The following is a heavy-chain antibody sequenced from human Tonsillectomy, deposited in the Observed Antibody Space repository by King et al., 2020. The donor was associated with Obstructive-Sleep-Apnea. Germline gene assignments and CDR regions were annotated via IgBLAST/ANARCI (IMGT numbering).Heavy chain of an antibody. CDR1: GYTFTSYG. CDR2: ISVYNGDT. Sequence: QLVQSGVEVKKPGASVKVSCKASGYTFTSYGITWVRLAPGQGLEWMGWISVYNGDTKYAQKFQGRVTMTTDTSTNTAYMELRSRGSDDTAVYYCARYAYAAVGSTDYFDYWGQGTLVTVSS. V-gene: IGHV1-18*04. D-gene: IGHD6-13*01. J-gene: IGHJ4*02. CDR3: ARYAYAAVGSTDYFDY.